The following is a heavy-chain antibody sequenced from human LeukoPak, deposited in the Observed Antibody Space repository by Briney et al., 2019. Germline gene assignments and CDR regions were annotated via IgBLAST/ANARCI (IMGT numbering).Heavy chain of an antibody. CDR2: IHEDGSDK. CDR3: ARTLRLNTPRAFDI. Sequence: GGSLRFSCLVSGFTFSSYWMNWVRQAPGKGLDWVANIHEDGSDKYYVDSVKGRFTISRDNVKNSLYLQMNSLRAEDTAVYYCARTLRLNTPRAFDIWGQGTKVTVSS. V-gene: IGHV3-7*05. D-gene: IGHD2-8*01. J-gene: IGHJ3*02. CDR1: GFTFSSYW.